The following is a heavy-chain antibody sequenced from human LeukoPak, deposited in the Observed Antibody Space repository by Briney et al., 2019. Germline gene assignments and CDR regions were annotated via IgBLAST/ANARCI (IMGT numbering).Heavy chain of an antibody. CDR3: ARDAGELELGAFDI. J-gene: IGHJ3*02. CDR2: IYYSGST. D-gene: IGHD1-7*01. Sequence: SETLSLTCTVSGGSISSSSYYWGWIRQPPGKGLEWIGSIYYSGSTYYNPSLKSRVTISVDTSKNQFSLKLSSVTAADTAVYYCARDAGELELGAFDIWGQGTMVTVSS. CDR1: GGSISSSSYY. V-gene: IGHV4-39*07.